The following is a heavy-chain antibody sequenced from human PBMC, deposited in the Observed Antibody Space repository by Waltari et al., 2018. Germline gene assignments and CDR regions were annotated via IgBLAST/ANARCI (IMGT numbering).Heavy chain of an antibody. CDR1: GVSISTSRYY. CDR3: ATLPIPLELWYFDL. D-gene: IGHD1-7*01. Sequence: QLQLQESGPGLVNPSETLSLTCTVSGVSISTSRYYWGWIRQPPGKGLDWIGSLHYGGSSYFNPSLKMRVTISVDTSKNQFSLKLTSVTAADTAVYYCATLPIPLELWYFDLWGRGTLVTVSS. V-gene: IGHV4-39*01. CDR2: LHYGGSS. J-gene: IGHJ2*01.